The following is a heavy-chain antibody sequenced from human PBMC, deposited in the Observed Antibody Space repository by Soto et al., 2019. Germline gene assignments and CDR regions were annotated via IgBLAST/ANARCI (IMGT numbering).Heavy chain of an antibody. CDR3: ARDPRSWGDYVNWFDP. CDR1: GFTFSSYA. Sequence: QVQLVESGGGVVQPGRSLRLSCAASGFTFSSYAMHWVRQAPGKGLEWVAVISYDGSNKYYADSVKGRFTISRDNSKNTLNLQMNSLRAEDTAVYYCARDPRSWGDYVNWFDPWGQGTLVTVSS. D-gene: IGHD4-17*01. CDR2: ISYDGSNK. V-gene: IGHV3-30-3*01. J-gene: IGHJ5*02.